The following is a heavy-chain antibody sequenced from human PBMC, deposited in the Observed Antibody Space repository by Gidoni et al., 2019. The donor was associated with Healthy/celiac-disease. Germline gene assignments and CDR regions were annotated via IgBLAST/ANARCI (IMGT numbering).Heavy chain of an antibody. CDR3: ARGARSGRSYYYYYMDV. D-gene: IGHD1-26*01. V-gene: IGHV3-53*01. Sequence: EVQLVESGGGLIQPGGSLRLSCAASGFTVSSNYMSWVRQAPGKGLEWVSVIYSGGSTYYADSVKGRFTISRDNSKNTLYLQMNSLRAEDTAVYYCARGARSGRSYYYYYMDVWGKGTTVTVSS. J-gene: IGHJ6*03. CDR1: GFTVSSNY. CDR2: IYSGGST.